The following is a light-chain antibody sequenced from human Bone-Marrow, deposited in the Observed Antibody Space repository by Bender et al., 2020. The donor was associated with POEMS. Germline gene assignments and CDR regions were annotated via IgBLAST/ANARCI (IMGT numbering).Light chain of an antibody. CDR1: SSDVGGYNY. CDR3: SSFAGSTPFV. J-gene: IGLJ1*01. Sequence: QSALTQPPSASGSPGQSVTISCTGTSSDVGGYNYVSWYQQYPGKAPKLIICEVTKRPSGVPDRFSGSKSGNTASLTVSGLQAEDEADYYCSSFAGSTPFVFGTGTEVTVL. V-gene: IGLV2-8*01. CDR2: EVT.